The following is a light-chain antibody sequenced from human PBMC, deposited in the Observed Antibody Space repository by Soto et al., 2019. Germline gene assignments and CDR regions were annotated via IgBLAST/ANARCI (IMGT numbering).Light chain of an antibody. J-gene: IGKJ5*01. CDR1: QSVSTY. CDR3: QQRRNSIT. CDR2: DAS. Sequence: EIVLAQSPATLSLSPGEKATLSCRASQSVSTYLAWYQQKPGQAPRLLIYDASNRATGIPARFSGSGSGTEFTLTISSLEPEDFAVYYCQQRRNSITFGQGTRLDIE. V-gene: IGKV3-11*01.